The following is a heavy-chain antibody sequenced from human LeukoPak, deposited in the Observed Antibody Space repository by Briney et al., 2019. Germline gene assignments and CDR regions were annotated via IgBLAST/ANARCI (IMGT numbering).Heavy chain of an antibody. CDR2: IYHSGST. CDR1: GGSISSGGYS. J-gene: IGHJ4*02. D-gene: IGHD6-13*01. CDR3: ATLSEQQLVADY. V-gene: IGHV4-30-2*01. Sequence: SETLSLTCAVSGGSISSGGYSWSWIRQPPGKGLEWIGYIYHSGSTYYNPSLKSRVTISVDRSKNQFSLKLSSVTAADTAVYYCATLSEQQLVADYWGQGTLVTVSS.